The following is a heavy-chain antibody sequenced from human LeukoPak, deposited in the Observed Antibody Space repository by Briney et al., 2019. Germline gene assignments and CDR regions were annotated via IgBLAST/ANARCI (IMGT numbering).Heavy chain of an antibody. CDR2: IYYSGST. CDR3: ARSGYRDYYYYGMDV. Sequence: SETLSLTCTVSGGSISSYYWSWIRQPPGKGLEGIGYIYYSGSTNYNPSLKSRVTISVDTSKNQFSLKLSSVTAADTAVYYCARSGYRDYYYYGMDVWGQGTTVTVSS. J-gene: IGHJ6*02. D-gene: IGHD3-16*02. CDR1: GGSISSYY. V-gene: IGHV4-59*01.